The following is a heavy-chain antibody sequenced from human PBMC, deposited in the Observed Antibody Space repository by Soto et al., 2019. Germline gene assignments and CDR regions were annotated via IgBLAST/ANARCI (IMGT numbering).Heavy chain of an antibody. CDR3: TRPGTTSWFDP. D-gene: IGHD1-1*01. CDR1: GFTFSGSA. Sequence: GGSLRLSCAASGFTFSGSAMHWVRQASGKGLEWVGRIRSKANSYATAYAASVKGRFTISRDDSKNTAYLQMNSLKTEDTAVYYCTRPGTTSWFDPWGQGTLVTVSS. J-gene: IGHJ5*02. V-gene: IGHV3-73*01. CDR2: IRSKANSYAT.